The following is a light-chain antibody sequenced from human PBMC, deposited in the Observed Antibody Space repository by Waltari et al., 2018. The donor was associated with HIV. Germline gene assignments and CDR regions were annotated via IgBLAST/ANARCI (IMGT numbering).Light chain of an antibody. J-gene: IGKJ2*01. CDR3: QQYVSSPYT. Sequence: EIVLTQSPGTLSLSPGERATLSCRASQIVSSSYLAWYQQKPGQAPRLLIYGASNRATGIPARFSGRGAGTDFTLTISRREPEDFAVYYCQQYVSSPYTFGQGTKLEIK. CDR2: GAS. V-gene: IGKV3-20*01. CDR1: QIVSSSY.